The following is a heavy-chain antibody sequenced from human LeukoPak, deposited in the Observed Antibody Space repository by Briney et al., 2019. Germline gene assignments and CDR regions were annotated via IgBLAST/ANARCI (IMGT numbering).Heavy chain of an antibody. D-gene: IGHD6-6*01. V-gene: IGHV4-61*02. Sequence: PSETLSLTCTVSGGSISSGSYYWSWIRQPAGKGLEWIGRIYTSGSTNYNPSLKSRVTISVDSSKNQFSLKLRFVSAADTAVYYCASSPLEYSSSGFDPWGQGILVTVSS. CDR3: ASSPLEYSSSGFDP. CDR1: GGSISSGSYY. CDR2: IYTSGST. J-gene: IGHJ5*02.